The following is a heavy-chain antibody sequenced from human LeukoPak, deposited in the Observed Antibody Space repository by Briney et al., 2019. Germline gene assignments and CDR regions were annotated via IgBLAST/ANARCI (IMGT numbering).Heavy chain of an antibody. CDR1: GFTFTTYW. CDR3: TKAPDSRGYYYGMDV. V-gene: IGHV3-23*01. D-gene: IGHD3-22*01. CDR2: IGGSGGST. J-gene: IGHJ6*02. Sequence: QPGGSLRLSCAASGFTFTTYWMHWVRQAPGKGLEWVSVIGGSGGSTDYADSVKGRFTISRDNSKNTLYLQMNSLRAEDTAVYYCTKAPDSRGYYYGMDVWGQGTTVTVSS.